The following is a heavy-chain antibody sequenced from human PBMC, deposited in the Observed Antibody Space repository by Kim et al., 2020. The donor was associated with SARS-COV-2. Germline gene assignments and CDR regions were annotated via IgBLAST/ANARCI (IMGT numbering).Heavy chain of an antibody. Sequence: QQFPGRVTITADKSTSTAYMELSSLRSEDTAVYYCARASFDYGDYCAFDIWGQGTMVTVSS. CDR3: ARASFDYGDYCAFDI. D-gene: IGHD4-17*01. J-gene: IGHJ3*02. V-gene: IGHV1-69*04.